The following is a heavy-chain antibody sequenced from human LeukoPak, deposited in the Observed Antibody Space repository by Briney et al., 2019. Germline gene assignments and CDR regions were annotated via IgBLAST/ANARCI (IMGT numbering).Heavy chain of an antibody. V-gene: IGHV3-48*02. CDR3: ARDHNWAFDF. Sequence: QPGGSLLLSCAASGFSFSDYSMNWVRPAPGKGLEWVSYIGTTDGSKYYADSVKGRFSISRENAKNSLYLQMNSLRDEDTAVYYCARDHNWAFDFWGQGAMVTVSS. D-gene: IGHD3-16*01. CDR2: IGTTDGSK. J-gene: IGHJ3*01. CDR1: GFSFSDYS.